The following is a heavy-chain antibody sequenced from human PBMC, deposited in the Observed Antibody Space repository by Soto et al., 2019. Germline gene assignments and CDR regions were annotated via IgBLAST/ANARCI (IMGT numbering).Heavy chain of an antibody. Sequence: EVQLVESGGGLVKPGGSLRLSCAASGFTFSTYSMNWVRQAPGKGLEWVSSISSRSSYIYYADSVKGRFTISRDNAKNSLYLQINSLRPEDKAVYYCAVVFVGATAHDAFAMWGQGTMGTVCS. CDR3: AVVFVGATAHDAFAM. J-gene: IGHJ3*02. CDR1: GFTFSTYS. D-gene: IGHD1-26*01. V-gene: IGHV3-21*01. CDR2: ISSRSSYI.